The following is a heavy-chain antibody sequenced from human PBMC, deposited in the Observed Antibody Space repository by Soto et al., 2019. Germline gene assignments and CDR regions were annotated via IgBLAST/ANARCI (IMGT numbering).Heavy chain of an antibody. Sequence: ASVKVSCKASGYTFTGYYMHWVRQAPGQGLEWMGWINPNSGGTNYAQKFQGRVTMTRDTSISTAYMELSRLRSDDTAVYYCAREASAVFSLDYWGQGTLVTVSS. J-gene: IGHJ4*02. D-gene: IGHD6-19*01. CDR1: GYTFTGYY. CDR3: AREASAVFSLDY. CDR2: INPNSGGT. V-gene: IGHV1-2*02.